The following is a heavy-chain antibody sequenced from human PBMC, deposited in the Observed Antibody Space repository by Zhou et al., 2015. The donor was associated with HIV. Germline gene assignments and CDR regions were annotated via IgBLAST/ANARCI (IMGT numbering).Heavy chain of an antibody. CDR2: IVVGSGNT. D-gene: IGHD3-3*01. Sequence: QMQLVQSGPEVKKPGTSVKVSCKASGFTFTSSAMQWVRQARGQRLEWIGWIVVGSGNTNYAQKFQERVTITRDMSTSTAYMELSSLRSEDTAVYYCAAGEYYDLGRYYYYGMDVWGQGTTVTVSS. CDR1: GFTFTSSA. J-gene: IGHJ6*02. V-gene: IGHV1-58*02. CDR3: AAGEYYDLGRYYYYGMDV.